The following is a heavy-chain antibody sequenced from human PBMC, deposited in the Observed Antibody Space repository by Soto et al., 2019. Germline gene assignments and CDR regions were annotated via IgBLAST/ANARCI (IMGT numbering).Heavy chain of an antibody. J-gene: IGHJ3*01. V-gene: IGHV3-9*01. CDR3: TKDTHSPSGYFEAFDV. CDR2: ISWNSGII. CDR1: GFTFDDHT. D-gene: IGHD3-22*01. Sequence: ESGGGLVQPGKSLRISCVASGFTFDDHTMHWVRQAPGRGLEWVSCISWNSGIIGYADSVKGRFTISRDNAKNSLYLRMDSLRPEDTAVYYCTKDTHSPSGYFEAFDVWGQGTKVTVSS.